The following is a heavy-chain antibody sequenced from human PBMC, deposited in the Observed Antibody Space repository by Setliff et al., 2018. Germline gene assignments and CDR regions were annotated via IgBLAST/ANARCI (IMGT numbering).Heavy chain of an antibody. CDR1: GGSISSSSYY. CDR2: IYYSGST. CDR3: ARSFSRREKFLLDY. J-gene: IGHJ4*02. Sequence: PSETLSLTCTVSGGSISSSSYYWGWIRQPPGKGLEWIGSIYYSGSTYYNPSLKSRVTISVDTYKNQFSLKLSSVTAADTAVYYCARSFSRREKFLLDYWGQGALVTVSS. V-gene: IGHV4-39*07.